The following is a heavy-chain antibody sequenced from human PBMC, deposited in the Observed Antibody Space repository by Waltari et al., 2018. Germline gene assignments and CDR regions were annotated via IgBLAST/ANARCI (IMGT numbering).Heavy chain of an antibody. CDR3: ASSGYDWEGGFDY. CDR2: ISSSSSYI. Sequence: EVQLVESGGGLVKPGGSLRLSCAASGFTFSSYSMNWVRQAPGKGLEWVSSISSSSSYIYYADSVKGRFTISRDNAKNSLYLQMNSLRAEDTAVYYCASSGYDWEGGFDYWGQGTLVTVSS. J-gene: IGHJ4*02. CDR1: GFTFSSYS. D-gene: IGHD5-12*01. V-gene: IGHV3-21*01.